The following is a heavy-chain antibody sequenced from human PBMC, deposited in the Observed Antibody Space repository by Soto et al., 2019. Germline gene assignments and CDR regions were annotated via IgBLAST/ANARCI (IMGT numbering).Heavy chain of an antibody. J-gene: IGHJ6*02. CDR3: ARDGPTYYDFWSGYYGMDV. CDR1: GYTFTGYY. D-gene: IGHD3-3*01. V-gene: IGHV1-2*02. CDR2: INPNSGGT. Sequence: ASVKVSCKASGYTFTGYYMHWVREAAGQGLEWMGWINPNSGGTNCAQKFQGRVTMTRDTSISTAYMELSRLRSDDTAVYYCARDGPTYYDFWSGYYGMDVWGQGTTVTVSS.